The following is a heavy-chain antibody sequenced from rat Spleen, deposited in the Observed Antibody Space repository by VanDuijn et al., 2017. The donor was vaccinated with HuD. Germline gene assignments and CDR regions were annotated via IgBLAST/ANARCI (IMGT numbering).Heavy chain of an antibody. CDR1: GFTFNNYW. CDR3: ARSVFDY. CDR2: ITHTGGNT. J-gene: IGHJ2*01. Sequence: EVQLVESGGGLVQPGRSLRLACVASGFTFNNYWMTWIRQAPGKGLEWVASITHTGGNTYYPDSVKGRFTISRDNAKSTLYLQMDSLRSEDTATYYCARSVFDYWGQGVMVTVSS. V-gene: IGHV5-31*01.